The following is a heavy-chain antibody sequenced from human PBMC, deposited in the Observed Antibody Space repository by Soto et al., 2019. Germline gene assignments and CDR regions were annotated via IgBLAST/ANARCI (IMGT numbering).Heavy chain of an antibody. V-gene: IGHV4-59*01. CDR2: IYYSGST. Sequence: LSLTCSVSGGSISSYYWSWIRQPPGKGLEWIGYIYYSGSTNYNPSLKSRVTISVDTSKNQFSLKLSSVTAADTAVYYCARDCSVNQRWLRGYYGMDVWGQGTRSPSP. D-gene: IGHD5-12*01. CDR1: GGSISSYY. CDR3: ARDCSVNQRWLRGYYGMDV. J-gene: IGHJ6*02.